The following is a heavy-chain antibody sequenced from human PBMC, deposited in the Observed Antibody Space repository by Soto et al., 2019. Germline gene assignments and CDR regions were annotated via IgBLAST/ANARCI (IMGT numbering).Heavy chain of an antibody. CDR1: GYTFTSYG. D-gene: IGHD6-13*01. CDR3: ARVPYSSIWYYFDY. Sequence: ASVKVSCKASGYTFTSYGISWVRQAPGQGLEWMGWISAYNGNTNYAQKLQGKVTMTTYTSTSTAYMELRSLRSDDTAVYDCARVPYSSIWYYFDYWGQGTLVTVSS. CDR2: ISAYNGNT. J-gene: IGHJ4*02. V-gene: IGHV1-18*01.